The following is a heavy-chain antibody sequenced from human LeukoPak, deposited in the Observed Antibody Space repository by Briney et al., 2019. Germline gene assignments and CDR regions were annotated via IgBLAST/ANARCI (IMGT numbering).Heavy chain of an antibody. J-gene: IGHJ4*02. CDR3: ARGSYRYGLDY. Sequence: SETLSLTCTVSGGSTSSYYWSWIRQPPGKGLEWIGYIYYSGSTNYNPSLKSRVTISVDTSKNQFSLKLSSVTAADTAVYYCARGSYRYGLDYWGQGTLVTVSS. CDR2: IYYSGST. D-gene: IGHD3-16*02. CDR1: GGSTSSYY. V-gene: IGHV4-59*01.